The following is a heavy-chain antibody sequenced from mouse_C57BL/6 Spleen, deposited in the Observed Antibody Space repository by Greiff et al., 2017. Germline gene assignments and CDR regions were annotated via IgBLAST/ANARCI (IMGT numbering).Heavy chain of an antibody. CDR2: INPNNGGT. V-gene: IGHV1-22*01. Sequence: EVQLQQSGPELVKPGASVKMSCKASGYTFTDYYMHWVKQSHGKSLEWIGYINPNNGGTSYNQKFKGKATLTVNKSSSTAYMELRSLTSEDSAVYYCARGYYGSSYVGWYFDVWGTGTTVTVSS. CDR3: ARGYYGSSYVGWYFDV. J-gene: IGHJ1*03. CDR1: GYTFTDYY. D-gene: IGHD1-1*01.